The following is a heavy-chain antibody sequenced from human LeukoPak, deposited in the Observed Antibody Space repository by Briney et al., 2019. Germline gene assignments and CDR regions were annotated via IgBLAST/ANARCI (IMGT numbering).Heavy chain of an antibody. CDR3: ARWYSSSGYLDY. CDR2: IYHSGNT. Sequence: SETLSLTCAVSGYTISTGYYWGWIRQPPGKGLEWIGSIYHSGNTNYNPSLKSRVTISVDTSKNQFSLKVSSVTAADTALYYCARWYSSSGYLDYWGQGTLVTVSS. CDR1: GYTISTGYY. V-gene: IGHV4-38-2*01. D-gene: IGHD6-6*01. J-gene: IGHJ4*02.